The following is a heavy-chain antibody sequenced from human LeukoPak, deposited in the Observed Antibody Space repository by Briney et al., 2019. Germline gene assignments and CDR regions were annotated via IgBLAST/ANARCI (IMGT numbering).Heavy chain of an antibody. D-gene: IGHD3-10*01. CDR2: MYYSGST. V-gene: IGHV4-59*01. CDR3: ARVYDSGSQAYFYYMDV. J-gene: IGHJ6*03. CDR1: GGSISSYY. Sequence: SETLSLTCTVSGGSISSYYWSWIRQPPGKGLEWIGDMYYSGSTNYNPSLKSRVTISVDTSKSQFSLKLSSVTAADTAVYYCARVYDSGSQAYFYYMDVWGKGTTVTISS.